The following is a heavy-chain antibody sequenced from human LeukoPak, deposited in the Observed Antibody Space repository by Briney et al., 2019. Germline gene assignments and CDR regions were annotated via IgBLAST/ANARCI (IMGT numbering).Heavy chain of an antibody. CDR3: AAGWVCSGGSCYYYFDY. J-gene: IGHJ4*02. D-gene: IGHD2-15*01. CDR1: GFTFTSSA. V-gene: IGHV1-58*02. CDR2: IVVGSGNT. Sequence: GTSVKVSCKASGFTFTSSAMQWVRQARGQRLEWIGGIVVGSGNTNYAQKFQERVTITRDMSTSTAYMELSSLRSEDTAVYYCAAGWVCSGGSCYYYFDYWGQGTLVTVSS.